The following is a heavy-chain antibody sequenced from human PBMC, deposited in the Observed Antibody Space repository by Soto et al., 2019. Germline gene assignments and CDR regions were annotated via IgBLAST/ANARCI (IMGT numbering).Heavy chain of an antibody. V-gene: IGHV1-69*13. D-gene: IGHD1-26*01. CDR3: ASLSSGRPLAYYYGMDV. J-gene: IGHJ6*02. CDR2: IIPIFGTA. CDR1: GGTFSSYA. Sequence: SVKVSCKASGGTFSSYAIRWVRQAPGQGLEWMGGIIPIFGTANYAQKFQGRVTITADESTSTAYMELSSLRSEDTAVYYCASLSSGRPLAYYYGMDVWGQGTTVTVSS.